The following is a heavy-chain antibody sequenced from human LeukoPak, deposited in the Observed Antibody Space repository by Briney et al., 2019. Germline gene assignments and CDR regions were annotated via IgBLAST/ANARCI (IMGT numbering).Heavy chain of an antibody. D-gene: IGHD2-2*01. CDR3: ASDCSSTSCYATSY. CDR1: GGSFSGYY. CDR2: INHSGST. J-gene: IGHJ4*02. V-gene: IGHV4-34*01. Sequence: SETLSLTCAVYGGSFSGYYWSWIRQPPGKGLEWIGEINHSGSTNYNPSLKSRVTISVDTSMNQFSLKLSSVTAADTAVYYCASDCSSTSCYATSYWGQGTLVTVSS.